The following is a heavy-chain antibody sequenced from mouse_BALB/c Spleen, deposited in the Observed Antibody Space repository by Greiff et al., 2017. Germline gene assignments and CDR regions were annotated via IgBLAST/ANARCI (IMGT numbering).Heavy chain of an antibody. J-gene: IGHJ3*01. Sequence: EVKLVESGPELVKPGASVKMSCKASGYTFTSYVMHWVKQKPGQGLEWIGYINPYNDGTKYNEKFKGKATLTSDKSSSTAYMELSSLTSEDSAVYYCARCTMITTFAYWGQGTLVTVSA. CDR2: INPYNDGT. D-gene: IGHD2-4*01. V-gene: IGHV1-14*01. CDR1: GYTFTSYV. CDR3: ARCTMITTFAY.